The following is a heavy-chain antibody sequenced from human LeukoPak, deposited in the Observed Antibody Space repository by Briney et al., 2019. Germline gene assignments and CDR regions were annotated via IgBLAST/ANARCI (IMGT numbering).Heavy chain of an antibody. CDR2: ISYDGSNK. J-gene: IGHJ4*02. V-gene: IGHV3-30*19. CDR1: GFTFSSYA. CDR3: ASGDY. Sequence: PGGSLRLSCAASGFTFSSYAISWVRQAPGKGLEWVAVISYDGSNKYYADSVKGRFTISRDNSKNTLYLQMNSLRAEDTAVYYCASGDYWGQGTLVTVSS.